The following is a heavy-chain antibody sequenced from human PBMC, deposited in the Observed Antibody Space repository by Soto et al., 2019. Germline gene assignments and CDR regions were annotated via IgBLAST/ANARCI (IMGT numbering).Heavy chain of an antibody. CDR3: ARDWFGGALLVDYCSMDV. CDR2: ISSSSSTI. CDR1: GFTFSSYS. V-gene: IGHV3-48*02. D-gene: IGHD3-10*01. Sequence: GGSLRLSCAASGFTFSSYSMNWVRQAPGKGLEWVSYISSSSSTIYYADSVKGRFTISRDNAKNSLYLQMNSLRDEDTAVYYCARDWFGGALLVDYCSMDVWGQGTTVTVSS. J-gene: IGHJ6*02.